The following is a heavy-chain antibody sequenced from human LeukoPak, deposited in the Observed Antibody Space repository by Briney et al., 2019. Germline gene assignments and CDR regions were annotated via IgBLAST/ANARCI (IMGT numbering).Heavy chain of an antibody. CDR3: ARGRYFDWLLYGGSWSSGYRLGSFDY. D-gene: IGHD3-9*01. CDR1: GGSISSYY. V-gene: IGHV4-59*12. Sequence: SETLSLTCTVSGGSISSYYWSWIRQSPGKGLEWIGYIYSSGSTTYNPSLKSRVTISLDTSSNHFSLNLSSVTAADTAVYYCARGRYFDWLLYGGSWSSGYRLGSFDYWGQGTLVTVSS. CDR2: IYSSGST. J-gene: IGHJ4*02.